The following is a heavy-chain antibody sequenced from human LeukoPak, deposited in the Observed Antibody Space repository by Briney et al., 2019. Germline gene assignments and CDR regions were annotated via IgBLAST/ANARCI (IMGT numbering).Heavy chain of an antibody. D-gene: IGHD6-13*01. V-gene: IGHV3-7*01. CDR1: GFTFSSYW. J-gene: IGHJ4*02. CDR2: IKQAGNEK. CDR3: GRDRIAERGTGWRVDY. Sequence: GGSLRLSCAASGFTFSSYWMSWVRQAPGKGLEWVANIKQAGNEKYYLDSVKGRFTISRDNAKNSLYLQMNSLRDEDTAVYYCGRDRIAERGTGWRVDYWAQGTLVTVSS.